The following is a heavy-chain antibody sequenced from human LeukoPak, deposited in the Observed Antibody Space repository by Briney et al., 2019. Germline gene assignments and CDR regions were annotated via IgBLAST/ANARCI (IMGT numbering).Heavy chain of an antibody. Sequence: SETLSLTCNVSGDSISPYYWSWIRQPPGKGLEWIGYIYYSGSTNYNPSLKSRVTISVDTSKNQFSLNLGSVTAADTAVYYCARQISSWYQFDYWGQGTLVIVSS. CDR2: IYYSGST. D-gene: IGHD6-13*01. V-gene: IGHV4-59*08. CDR1: GDSISPYY. CDR3: ARQISSWYQFDY. J-gene: IGHJ4*02.